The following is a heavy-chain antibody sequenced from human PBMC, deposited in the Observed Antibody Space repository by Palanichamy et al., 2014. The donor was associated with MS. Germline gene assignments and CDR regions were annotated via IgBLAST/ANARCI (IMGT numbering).Heavy chain of an antibody. CDR2: ISSSSSYI. CDR1: GFTFSSYS. CDR3: ARDRRVAGTGRHDAFDI. D-gene: IGHD6-19*01. Sequence: EVQLVESGGGLVKPGGSLRLSCAASGFTFSSYSMNWVRQAPGKGLEWVSSISSSSSYIYCADSVKGRFTISRDNAKNSLYPQMNSLRAEDTAVYYCARDRRVAGTGRHDAFDIWGQGTMVTVSS. V-gene: IGHV3-21*01. J-gene: IGHJ3*02.